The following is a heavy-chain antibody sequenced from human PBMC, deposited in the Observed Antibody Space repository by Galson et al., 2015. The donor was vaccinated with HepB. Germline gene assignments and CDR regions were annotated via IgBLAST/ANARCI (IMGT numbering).Heavy chain of an antibody. J-gene: IGHJ6*03. CDR3: AREPGGYMDV. CDR1: GFTFSSYW. V-gene: IGHV3-7*01. CDR2: IKQDGSEK. Sequence: SLRLSCAASGFTFSSYWISWVRQAPGKGLEWVANIKQDGSEKYYVDSVKGRFTISRDNAKNSLHLQMNSLSAEDTAVYYCAREPGGYMDVWGKGTTVTVSS.